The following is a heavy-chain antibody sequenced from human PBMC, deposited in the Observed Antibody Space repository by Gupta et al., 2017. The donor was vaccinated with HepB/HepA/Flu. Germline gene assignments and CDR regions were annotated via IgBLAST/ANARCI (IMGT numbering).Heavy chain of an antibody. V-gene: IGHV4-34*01. CDR3: ARRVWHYGDYWFDP. J-gene: IGHJ5*02. CDR2: INHSRIA. D-gene: IGHD4-17*01. CDR1: GESFSGYY. Sequence: QVQLQEWGVGLLTPSGTLALTYADVGESFSGYYWPWIRQPPGKGLDWIGEINHSRIAHYNPLLKCRVTISVDTSNHQFSLKLRSVTAADTAVSYYARRVWHYGDYWFDPWGHVTLVTVSS.